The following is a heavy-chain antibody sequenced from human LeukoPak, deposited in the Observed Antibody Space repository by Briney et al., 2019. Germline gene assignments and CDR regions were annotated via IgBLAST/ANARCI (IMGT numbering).Heavy chain of an antibody. D-gene: IGHD5-18*01. V-gene: IGHV4-61*01. Sequence: SETLSLTCTVSGGSISSVSYYWSWIRQPPGKGLEWIGYIYYSGSTNYNPSLKSRVTISVDTSKNQFSLKLSSVTAADTAVYYCASAHGKGYSYGWEPDAFDIWGQGTMVTVSS. CDR3: ASAHGKGYSYGWEPDAFDI. J-gene: IGHJ3*02. CDR1: GGSISSVSYY. CDR2: IYYSGST.